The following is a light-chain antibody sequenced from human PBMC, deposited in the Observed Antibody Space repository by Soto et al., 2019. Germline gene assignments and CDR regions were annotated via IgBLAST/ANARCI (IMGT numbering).Light chain of an antibody. CDR2: DVT. CDR1: SSDVGGYNY. Sequence: QSALTQPRSVSGPPGQSVTISCTGTSSDVGGYNYVSWYQEHPGKAPKLMIYDVTKRPSGVPDRFSGSKSGNTASLTISGLQAEDEADYYCCSHAGSYTWVFGGGTKLTVL. V-gene: IGLV2-11*01. CDR3: CSHAGSYTWV. J-gene: IGLJ3*02.